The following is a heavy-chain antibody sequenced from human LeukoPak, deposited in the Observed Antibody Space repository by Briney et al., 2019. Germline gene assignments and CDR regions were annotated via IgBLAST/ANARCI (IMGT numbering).Heavy chain of an antibody. Sequence: GGSLRLSCAAPGFPFSSYWMHWVRQVPGKGLVWVARINPRSTVITYADSVRGRFTISRDNAENTVSLQMNSLRGEDTAVYYCVRDLVLVETPGDDFDFWGQGTLVTVSS. CDR1: GFPFSSYW. V-gene: IGHV3-74*03. CDR3: VRDLVLVETPGDDFDF. CDR2: INPRSTVI. J-gene: IGHJ4*02. D-gene: IGHD2-8*02.